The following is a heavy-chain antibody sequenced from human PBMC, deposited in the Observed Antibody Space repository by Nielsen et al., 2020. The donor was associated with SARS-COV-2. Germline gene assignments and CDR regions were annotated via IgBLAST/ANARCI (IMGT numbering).Heavy chain of an antibody. D-gene: IGHD3-22*01. V-gene: IGHV4-34*01. J-gene: IGHJ4*02. CDR3: AREEVYYDGSGYLGY. CDR2: IKHSGNA. Sequence: SETLSLTCAVSGGSFTNSYWTWIRQPPGKGLEWIGDIKHSGNANYNPSLKSRVTMSVDTSKNQFSLKLSSVTAADTAVYYCAREEVYYDGSGYLGYWGQGTLVTVSS. CDR1: GGSFTNSY.